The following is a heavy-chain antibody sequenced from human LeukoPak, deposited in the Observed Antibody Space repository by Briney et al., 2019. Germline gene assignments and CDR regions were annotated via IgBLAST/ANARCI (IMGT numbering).Heavy chain of an antibody. Sequence: ASVKVSCKASGYTFTGHYMHWVRQAPGQGLEWMGWINPNSGGTDYAQKFQGRVTMTRDTSISTAYMELSRLRSDDTAVYYCARRGYSYGYGKNFDYWGQGTLVTVSS. CDR1: GYTFTGHY. CDR3: ARRGYSYGYGKNFDY. D-gene: IGHD5-18*01. V-gene: IGHV1-2*02. CDR2: INPNSGGT. J-gene: IGHJ4*02.